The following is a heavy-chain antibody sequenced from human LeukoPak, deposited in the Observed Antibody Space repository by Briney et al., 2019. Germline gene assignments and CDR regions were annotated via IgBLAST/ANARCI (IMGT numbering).Heavy chain of an antibody. Sequence: SETLSLTCAVSGYSISSGYCWGWIRQPPGKGLEWIGSIYHSGSTYYNPSLKSRVTISVDTSKNQFSLKLSSVTAADTAVYYCARLVVDWNYAGYFDYWGQGTLVTVSS. V-gene: IGHV4-38-2*01. CDR2: IYHSGST. D-gene: IGHD1-7*01. CDR3: ARLVVDWNYAGYFDY. CDR1: GYSISSGYC. J-gene: IGHJ4*02.